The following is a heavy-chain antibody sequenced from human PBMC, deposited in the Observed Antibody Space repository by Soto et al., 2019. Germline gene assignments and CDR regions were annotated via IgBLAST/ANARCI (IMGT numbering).Heavy chain of an antibody. D-gene: IGHD6-13*01. J-gene: IGHJ4*02. V-gene: IGHV3-23*01. CDR3: ATISDRGIAAARDF. CDR1: TLIFTNYA. CDR2: LSGSGGTT. Sequence: SGGSLRLSFSPSTLIFTNYAMSWIRQAPGEGLEWLSALSGSGGTTDYSESVKGRFSISRDNSKNTLYLQLSSLRVEDTAIYYCATISDRGIAAARDFWGQGTLVTVSS.